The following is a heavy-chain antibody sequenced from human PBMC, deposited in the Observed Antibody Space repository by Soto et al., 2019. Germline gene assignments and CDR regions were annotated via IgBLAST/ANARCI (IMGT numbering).Heavy chain of an antibody. Sequence: GGSLRLSCAASGFTFSTYSMNWVRQAPGKGLEWVSSISGSGNYTHYADFLRGRFTISRDNAETSLYLQMNSLRAEDTDVYYCAREGINNYNEYYFDSWGQGTAVTVSS. CDR2: ISGSGNYT. CDR3: AREGINNYNEYYFDS. V-gene: IGHV3-21*01. J-gene: IGHJ4*02. D-gene: IGHD4-4*01. CDR1: GFTFSTYS.